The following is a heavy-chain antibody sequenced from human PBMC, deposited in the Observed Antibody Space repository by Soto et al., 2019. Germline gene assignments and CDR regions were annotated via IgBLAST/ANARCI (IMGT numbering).Heavy chain of an antibody. CDR3: ARATYSGYDFGL. Sequence: QVQLRESGPGLVKPSQTLSLTCSVSGASVAGGSYYWSWVRQPPGKGLEWIGYIPSRGRPFYNPSLTSRGTISADTSTNQLSLQLTSVTAADTAVYYCARATYSGYDFGLWGQGTLVTVSS. CDR1: GASVAGGSYY. V-gene: IGHV4-30-4*01. CDR2: IPSRGRP. D-gene: IGHD5-12*01. J-gene: IGHJ5*02.